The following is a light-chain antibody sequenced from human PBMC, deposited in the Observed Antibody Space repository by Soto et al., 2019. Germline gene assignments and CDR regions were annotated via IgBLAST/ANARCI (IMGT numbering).Light chain of an antibody. J-gene: IGKJ1*01. CDR3: QQSYSTPRT. Sequence: IHMTQSPSSLSASVGDRVTITCRSSQSISSYLNWYQQKPGKAPKLLIYAASSLQRGVPSRFSGSGSGTDFTLTISSLQPEDFATYYCQQSYSTPRTFGKGTKVDIK. CDR1: QSISSY. V-gene: IGKV1-39*01. CDR2: AAS.